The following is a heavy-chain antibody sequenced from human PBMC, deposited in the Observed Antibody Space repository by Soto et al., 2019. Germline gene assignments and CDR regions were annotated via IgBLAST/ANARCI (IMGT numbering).Heavy chain of an antibody. Sequence: VQLLESGGGLVQSGGSLRLSCAASGFSFNNYGMSWVRQAPGKGLEWVAAISGSGGATYYADSVQGRFTISKDFSTNTGYLQINGWGADDTAVYYGGKLGTGYALYCYDYGGRGAVVTVSS. J-gene: IGHJ4*02. CDR2: ISGSGGAT. CDR3: GKLGTGYALYCYDY. CDR1: GFSFNNYG. V-gene: IGHV3-23*01. D-gene: IGHD3-9*01.